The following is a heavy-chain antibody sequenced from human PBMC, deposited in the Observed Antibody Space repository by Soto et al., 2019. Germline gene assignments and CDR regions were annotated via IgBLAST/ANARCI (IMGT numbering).Heavy chain of an antibody. CDR1: GYSITAGGYY. CDR3: ARMYSSGSGWFHP. J-gene: IGHJ5*02. D-gene: IGHD6-19*01. CDR2: FYSSGSI. V-gene: IGHV4-31*03. Sequence: TLALRCFVSGYSITAGGYYGSWIRHHPGKGLEWIGSFYSSGSIIYNPSLRSRVSISGDTSSNQFSMSLTSVTAADTARYYCARMYSSGSGWFHPWGQGTLVTVSS.